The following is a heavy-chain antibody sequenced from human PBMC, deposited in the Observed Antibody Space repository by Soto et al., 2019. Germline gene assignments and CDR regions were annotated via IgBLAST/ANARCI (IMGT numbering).Heavy chain of an antibody. CDR2: IIPMFGTT. Sequence: QVQLVQSGAEVEKPGSSVKVSCKASGGIFSSYHVTWVRQAPGQGLEWMGGIIPMFGTTNYAQKFQGRVTITADEARSIAYRELSNLRAEDTAVYFCHHYFYGMNVGGQGATVSVSS. J-gene: IGHJ6*02. CDR3: HHYFYGMNV. V-gene: IGHV1-69*12. CDR1: GGIFSSYH.